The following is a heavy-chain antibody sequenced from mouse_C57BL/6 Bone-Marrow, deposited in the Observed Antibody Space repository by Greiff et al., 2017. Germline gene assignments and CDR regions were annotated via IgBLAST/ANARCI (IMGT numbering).Heavy chain of an antibody. D-gene: IGHD1-1*01. J-gene: IGHJ3*01. CDR1: GFNIKDDY. CDR3: SGSQYWFAY. V-gene: IGHV14-4*01. CDR2: IDPENGDT. Sequence: VQLQQSGAELVRPGASVKLSCTASGFNIKDDYMHWVKQRPEQGLEWIGWIDPENGDTEYASKFQGKATITADTSSNTAYLQLSLTSEDTAVYYCSGSQYWFAYWGQGTLVTVSA.